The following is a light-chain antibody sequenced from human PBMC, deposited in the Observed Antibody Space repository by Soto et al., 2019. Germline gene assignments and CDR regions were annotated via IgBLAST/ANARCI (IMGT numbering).Light chain of an antibody. J-gene: IGKJ1*01. CDR2: AAS. CDR1: QSISSY. V-gene: IGKV1-39*01. Sequence: GDRVTITCRASQSISSYLNWYQQKPGKAPKLLIYAASSLQSGVPSRFSGSGSGTDFTLTISSPQPEDFATYYCQHSYSTPLTFGQVTMLDIK. CDR3: QHSYSTPLT.